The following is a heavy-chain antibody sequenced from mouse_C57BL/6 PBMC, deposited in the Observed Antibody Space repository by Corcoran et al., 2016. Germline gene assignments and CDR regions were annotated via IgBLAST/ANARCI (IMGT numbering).Heavy chain of an antibody. J-gene: IGHJ3*01. Sequence: QVQLQQSGAELVKPGASVKISCKASGYAFSSYWMNWVKQRPGKGLEWIGQIYPGDGDTNYNGKFKGKATLTADKSSSTAYMQLSSLTSEDSAVYFCARRDDAGRDYYYGSPWFAYWGQGTLVTVSA. CDR2: IYPGDGDT. CDR1: GYAFSSYW. CDR3: ARRDDAGRDYYYGSPWFAY. D-gene: IGHD1-1*01. V-gene: IGHV1-80*01.